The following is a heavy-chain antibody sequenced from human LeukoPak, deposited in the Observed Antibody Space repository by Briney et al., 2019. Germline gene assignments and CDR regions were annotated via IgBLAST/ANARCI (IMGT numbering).Heavy chain of an antibody. CDR2: INNGGGT. D-gene: IGHD3-10*01. CDR3: ARESYDSLDY. J-gene: IGHJ4*02. V-gene: IGHV3-66*01. Sequence: GGSLRLSCAASGFTISGIYMTWVRQAPGKGLEWVSVINNGGGTYYADSVRGRFTISGDNSKNTLSLQMNSLRAEDTAVYYCARESYDSLDYWGQGTLVTVSS. CDR1: GFTISGIY.